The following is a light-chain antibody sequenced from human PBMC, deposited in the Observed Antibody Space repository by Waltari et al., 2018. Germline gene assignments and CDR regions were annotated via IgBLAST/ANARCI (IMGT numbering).Light chain of an antibody. V-gene: IGKV3D-15*01. Sequence: TVMTQSPPTLSVSPGERVTLSCRASQSVSSNLAWYQQKPGQAPRLLIYDASTRATGVPGRFSGSGSGTQFTLTISSLQSEDVAVYFCQQYNNWPPLTFGQGTNVEI. CDR2: DAS. CDR1: QSVSSN. J-gene: IGKJ1*01. CDR3: QQYNNWPPLT.